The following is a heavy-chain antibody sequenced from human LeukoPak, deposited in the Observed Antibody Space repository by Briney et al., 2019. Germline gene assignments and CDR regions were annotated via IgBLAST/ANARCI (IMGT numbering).Heavy chain of an antibody. Sequence: SETLSLSCAVSGDSITSDYWSWIRQPPGKGLEWVGYISYSGSTNYNPSLESRLSMSVDASNNQFSLELSSVTAADTAVYYCARETGGYSGSLYFRYWGQGTLVIVSS. J-gene: IGHJ4*02. CDR3: ARETGGYSGSLYFRY. V-gene: IGHV4-59*01. D-gene: IGHD5-12*01. CDR2: ISYSGST. CDR1: GDSITSDY.